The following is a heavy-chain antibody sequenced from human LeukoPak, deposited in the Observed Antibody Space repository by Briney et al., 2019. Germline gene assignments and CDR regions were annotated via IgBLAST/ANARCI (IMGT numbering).Heavy chain of an antibody. V-gene: IGHV4-59*08. CDR3: ARGGYYYDSSGLDY. J-gene: IGHJ4*02. CDR2: ICDSGST. D-gene: IGHD3-22*01. Sequence: SSETLSLTCTVSGGSISSYCWSWIRQPPGKGLAWIGYICDSGSTNYNPSLKSRVTISVDTSKNQFSLKLSSVTAADTAVYYCARGGYYYDSSGLDYWGQGTLVTVSS. CDR1: GGSISSYC.